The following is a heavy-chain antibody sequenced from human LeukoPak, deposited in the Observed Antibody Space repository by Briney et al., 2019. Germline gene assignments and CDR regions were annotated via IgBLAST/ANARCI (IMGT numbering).Heavy chain of an antibody. Sequence: PGGSLRLSCAASGFPFSSHGMSWVRQAPGKGLEWVSGIIGGGGSTYYADSVKGRFTISGDNSRNTLFLQMNSLRAEDTAVYYCARVSATITDYFDYWGQGTLVTVSS. V-gene: IGHV3-23*01. CDR3: ARVSATITDYFDY. J-gene: IGHJ4*02. CDR1: GFPFSSHG. D-gene: IGHD5-24*01. CDR2: IIGGGGST.